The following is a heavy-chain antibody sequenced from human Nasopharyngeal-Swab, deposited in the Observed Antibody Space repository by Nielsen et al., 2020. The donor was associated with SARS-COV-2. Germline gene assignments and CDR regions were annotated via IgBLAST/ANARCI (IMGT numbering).Heavy chain of an antibody. V-gene: IGHV3-74*01. CDR1: GLTFSSYW. CDR3: VREYSTSWYGGSRYFDY. J-gene: IGHJ4*02. Sequence: GGSLRLSCAASGLTFSSYWMYWVRQAPGKGLVWVSRLNSDGSSTDYADSVKGRFTISRDNSKNTLYLQMNSLRDEDTAVYYCVREYSTSWYGGSRYFDYWGQGALVTVSS. CDR2: LNSDGSST. D-gene: IGHD6-13*01.